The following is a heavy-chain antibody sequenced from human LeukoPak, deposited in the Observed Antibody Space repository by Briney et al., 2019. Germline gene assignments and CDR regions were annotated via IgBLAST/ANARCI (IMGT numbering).Heavy chain of an antibody. CDR1: GNTFTGYY. CDR3: ARESVPAVAARRGLNY. V-gene: IGHV1-2*02. D-gene: IGHD6-6*01. J-gene: IGHJ4*02. Sequence: ASVKVSCKASGNTFTGYYMHWVRQAPGQGLEWMGWINPNSGGTNYAQKFQGRVTMTRDTSISTVYMEMSRLRSDDTAVYYCARESVPAVAARRGLNYWGQGTLVAVSS. CDR2: INPNSGGT.